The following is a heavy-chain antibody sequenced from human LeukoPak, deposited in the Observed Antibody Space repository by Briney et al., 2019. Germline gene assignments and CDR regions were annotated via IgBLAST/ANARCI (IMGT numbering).Heavy chain of an antibody. CDR3: ARGPSDSRFLEWLLPRSYYFDY. J-gene: IGHJ4*02. CDR1: GGTFSSYA. Sequence: SVKVSCKASGGTFSSYAISWVRQAPGQGLEWMGGIIPIFGTANYAQKFQGRVTITADESTSTAYMELSSLRSEDTAVYYCARGPSDSRFLEWLLPRSYYFDYWGQGTLVTVSS. D-gene: IGHD3-3*01. CDR2: IIPIFGTA. V-gene: IGHV1-69*13.